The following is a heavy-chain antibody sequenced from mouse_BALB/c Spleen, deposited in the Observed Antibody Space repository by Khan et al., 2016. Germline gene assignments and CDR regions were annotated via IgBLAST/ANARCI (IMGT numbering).Heavy chain of an antibody. Sequence: QIQLVQSGPELKKPGETVRISCKASGYTFTTAGMQWVQKMPGKGLKWIGWINTHSGVPKYAEDFKGRFAFSLETSASTAYLQIRNLKNEDTDTYFCARTVGNYGYFDYWGQGTTLTVSS. CDR1: GYTFTTAG. D-gene: IGHD2-1*01. J-gene: IGHJ2*01. CDR2: INTHSGVP. V-gene: IGHV9-4*02. CDR3: ARTVGNYGYFDY.